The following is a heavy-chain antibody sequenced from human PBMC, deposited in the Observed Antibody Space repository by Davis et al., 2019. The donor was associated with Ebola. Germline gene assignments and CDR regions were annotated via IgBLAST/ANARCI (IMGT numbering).Heavy chain of an antibody. V-gene: IGHV3-23*01. CDR1: GFTFSSYA. CDR2: ISGSGGST. CDR3: AKVSGGYKSPFDY. Sequence: GESLKISCAASGFTFSSYAMSWVRQAPGKGLEWVAAISGSGGSTYYADSVKGRFTISRDNSKNTLYLQMNSLRAEDTAVYYCAKVSGGYKSPFDYWGRGTLVTVSS. D-gene: IGHD5-24*01. J-gene: IGHJ4*02.